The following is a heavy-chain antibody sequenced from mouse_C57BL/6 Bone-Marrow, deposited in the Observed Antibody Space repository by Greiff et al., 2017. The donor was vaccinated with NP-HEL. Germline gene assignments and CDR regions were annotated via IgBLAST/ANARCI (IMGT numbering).Heavy chain of an antibody. CDR3: ARWGWFPYAMDY. CDR2: INPRNGGT. D-gene: IGHD2-3*01. V-gene: IGHV1-53*01. Sequence: QVQLQQPGTELVKPGASVKLSCKASGYTFTSYWMHWVKQRPGQGLEWIGNINPRNGGTNYNEKFKSKATLTVDKSSSTAYMQRISLTSEDSAVYYCARWGWFPYAMDYWGQGTSVTVSS. CDR1: GYTFTSYW. J-gene: IGHJ4*01.